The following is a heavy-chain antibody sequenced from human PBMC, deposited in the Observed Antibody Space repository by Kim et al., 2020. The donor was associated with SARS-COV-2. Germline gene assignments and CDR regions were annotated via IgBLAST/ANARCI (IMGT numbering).Heavy chain of an antibody. Sequence: GESLKISCKGSGYSFTSYWIGWVRQMPGKGLEWMGIIYPGDSDTRYSPSFQGQVTISADKSISTAYLQWSSLKASDTAMYYCARRGEKWYSGYDYGAFDIWGQGTMVTVSS. CDR1: GYSFTSYW. J-gene: IGHJ3*02. CDR2: IYPGDSDT. D-gene: IGHD5-12*01. CDR3: ARRGEKWYSGYDYGAFDI. V-gene: IGHV5-51*01.